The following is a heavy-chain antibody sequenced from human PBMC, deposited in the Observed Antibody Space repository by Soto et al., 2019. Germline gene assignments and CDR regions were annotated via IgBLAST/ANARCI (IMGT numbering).Heavy chain of an antibody. CDR1: VGSLSGYY. J-gene: IGHJ6*02. D-gene: IGHD6-19*01. CDR3: ARARIAVAGQAYYYYYGMDV. CDR2: INHSGST. Sequence: SETRSRSYCVYVGSLSGYYWSWFRQPPGKGLEWIVEINHSGSTNYNPYLKSRVTISVDTSKTQFSLKLSSVTAADTAVYYCARARIAVAGQAYYYYYGMDVWGQGTTVTVS. V-gene: IGHV4-34*01.